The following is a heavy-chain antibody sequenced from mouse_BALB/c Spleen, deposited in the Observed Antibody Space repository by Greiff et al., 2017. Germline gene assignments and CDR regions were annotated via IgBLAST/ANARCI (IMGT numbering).Heavy chain of an antibody. J-gene: IGHJ1*01. CDR3: ASGGLTGYFDV. CDR1: GYTFTDYA. D-gene: IGHD4-1*01. Sequence: VQLQESGPELVRPGVSVKISCKGSGYTFTDYAMHWVKQSHAKSLEWIGVISTYSGNTNYNQKFKGKATMTVDKSSSTAYMELARLTSEDSAIYYCASGGLTGYFDVWGAGTTVTVAS. V-gene: IGHV1-67*01. CDR2: ISTYSGNT.